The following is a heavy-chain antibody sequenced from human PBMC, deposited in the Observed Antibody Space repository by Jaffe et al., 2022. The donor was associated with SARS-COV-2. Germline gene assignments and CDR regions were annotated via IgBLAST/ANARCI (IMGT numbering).Heavy chain of an antibody. D-gene: IGHD2-8*01. CDR3: AHLYEHIVLMVYARSYYFDY. V-gene: IGHV2-5*02. CDR2: IYWDDDK. Sequence: QITLKESGPTLVKPTQTLTLTCTFSGFSLSTSGVGVGWIRQPPGKALEWLALIYWDDDKRYSPSLKSRLTITKDTSKNQVVLTMTNMDPVDTATYYCAHLYEHIVLMVYARSYYFDYWGQGTLVTVSS. J-gene: IGHJ4*02. CDR1: GFSLSTSGVG.